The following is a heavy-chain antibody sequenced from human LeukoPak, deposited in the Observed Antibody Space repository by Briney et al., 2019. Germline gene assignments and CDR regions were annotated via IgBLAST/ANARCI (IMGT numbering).Heavy chain of an antibody. J-gene: IGHJ6*03. V-gene: IGHV4-34*01. CDR2: INHSGST. CDR1: GGSFSGYY. D-gene: IGHD6-6*01. CDR3: ARGHSSSYYYYYYYMDV. Sequence: PSETLSLTCAVYGGSFSGYYWSWIRQPPGKGLEWIGEINHSGSTNYNPSLKSRVTISVDTSKNQFSLKLSSVTAADTAVYYCARGHSSSYYYYYYYMDVWGKGTTVTVSS.